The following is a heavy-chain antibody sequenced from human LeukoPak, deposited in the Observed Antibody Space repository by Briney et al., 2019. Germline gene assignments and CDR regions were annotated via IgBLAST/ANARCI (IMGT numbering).Heavy chain of an antibody. J-gene: IGHJ4*02. CDR3: AGRWSFDY. Sequence: GGTLRLSCAVSGCTFSNDWMHWVRRAPGKGLVWVSRISSDGTTTNYADSVKGRFTISRDNAKNTLYLQMDSLRAEDTAVYYCAGRWSFDYWGQGTLVTVSS. V-gene: IGHV3-74*01. D-gene: IGHD2-15*01. CDR2: ISSDGTTT. CDR1: GCTFSNDW.